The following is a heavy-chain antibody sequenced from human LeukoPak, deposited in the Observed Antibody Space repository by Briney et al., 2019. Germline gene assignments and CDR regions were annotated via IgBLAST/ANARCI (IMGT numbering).Heavy chain of an antibody. Sequence: PSETLSLTCSVAGGSISRSSYYWSWIRQPPGKGLEWIGEINHSGSTNYNPSLKSRVTISVDTSKNQFSLKLSSVTAADTAVYHCARGTIGDYYDSSGYYYCFDYWGQGTLVTVSS. D-gene: IGHD3-22*01. V-gene: IGHV4-39*07. CDR3: ARGTIGDYYDSSGYYYCFDY. J-gene: IGHJ4*02. CDR2: INHSGST. CDR1: GGSISRSSYY.